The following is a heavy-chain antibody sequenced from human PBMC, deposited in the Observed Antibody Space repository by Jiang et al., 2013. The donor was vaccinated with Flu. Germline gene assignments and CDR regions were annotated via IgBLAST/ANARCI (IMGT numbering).Heavy chain of an antibody. D-gene: IGHD3-9*01. V-gene: IGHV4-31*03. J-gene: IGHJ5*02. CDR2: IFYSGST. CDR3: ASWANYDLFRWFDP. Sequence: GPGLVKPSQTLSLTCTVSGGSISSDDYYWSWIRQHPGKGLEWIGYIFYSGSTYYNPSLRSRVTISMDTSKNQFSLRLSSVTAADTAVYYCASWANYDLFRWFDPWGQGTLVTVSS. CDR1: GGSISSDDYY.